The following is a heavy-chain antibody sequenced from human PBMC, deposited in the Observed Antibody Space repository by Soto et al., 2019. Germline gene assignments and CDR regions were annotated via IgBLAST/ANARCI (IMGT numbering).Heavy chain of an antibody. D-gene: IGHD2-15*01. CDR3: AKGTDIVVVVAAPPEYYYYGMDV. Sequence: EVQLLESGGGLVQPGGSLRLSCAASGFTFSSYAMSWVRQAPGKGLEWVSAISGSGGSTYYADSVKGRFTISRDNSKNTLYLKMNSLRAEDTAVYYCAKGTDIVVVVAAPPEYYYYGMDVWGQGTTVTVSS. J-gene: IGHJ6*02. V-gene: IGHV3-23*01. CDR1: GFTFSSYA. CDR2: ISGSGGST.